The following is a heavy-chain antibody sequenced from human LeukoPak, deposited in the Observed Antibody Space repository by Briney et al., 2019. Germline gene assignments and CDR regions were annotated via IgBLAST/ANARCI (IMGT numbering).Heavy chain of an antibody. CDR3: ARDEGGYDFWSGPSYMDD. CDR2: INWNGETT. D-gene: IGHD3-3*01. CDR1: GFSFEDNG. J-gene: IGHJ6*03. V-gene: IGHV3-20*04. Sequence: PAGSLRLSCAASGFSFEDNGMTWVRQVPGKGLEWVSGINWNGETTGYVDSVKGRFTISRDNAKNSLYLQMNSLRAEDTALYYCARDEGGYDFWSGPSYMDDWGKGTTVTVSS.